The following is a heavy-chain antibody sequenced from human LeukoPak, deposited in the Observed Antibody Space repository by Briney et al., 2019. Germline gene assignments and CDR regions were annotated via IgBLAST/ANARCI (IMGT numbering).Heavy chain of an antibody. Sequence: GGSLRLSCAASGFTFSSYWMSWVRQAPWKGLEWVANIKQDGSEKYYVHSVKGRFTISRDNAKNSLYLQMNSLRAEDTAVYYCARRGRSSSTHLDYWGQGTLVTVSS. J-gene: IGHJ4*02. CDR1: GFTFSSYW. D-gene: IGHD6-6*01. CDR2: IKQDGSEK. CDR3: ARRGRSSSTHLDY. V-gene: IGHV3-7*01.